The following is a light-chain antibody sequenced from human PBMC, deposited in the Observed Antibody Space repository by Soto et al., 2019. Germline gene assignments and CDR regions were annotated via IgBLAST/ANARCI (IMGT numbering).Light chain of an antibody. CDR2: RVS. J-gene: IGKJ1*01. CDR3: MQGTYLRT. Sequence: DNVMTPASPSLPVTLSQPASISFRTSLSLGYSDGNTFLNWLQQRPGQSPRRLIYRVSNRDSGVPDRFSGSGSGTDFTLKISRVEAEDVGVYYCMQGTYLRTFGQGTKVDI. CDR1: LSLGYSDGNTF. V-gene: IGKV2-30*01.